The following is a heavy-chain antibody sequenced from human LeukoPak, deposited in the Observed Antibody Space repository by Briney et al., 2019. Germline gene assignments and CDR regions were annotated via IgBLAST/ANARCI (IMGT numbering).Heavy chain of an antibody. J-gene: IGHJ4*02. Sequence: GGSLRLSCAASGFTFSNFAIRWVRRVPGKGLEWVSSIDGSGDKTHYPDSVRGRFTVSRDNSKNTLYLQMNSLRVEDTATYFCAKVQFNWGPTDYWGQGTPVIVSS. D-gene: IGHD7-27*01. V-gene: IGHV3-23*01. CDR2: IDGSGDKT. CDR3: AKVQFNWGPTDY. CDR1: GFTFSNFA.